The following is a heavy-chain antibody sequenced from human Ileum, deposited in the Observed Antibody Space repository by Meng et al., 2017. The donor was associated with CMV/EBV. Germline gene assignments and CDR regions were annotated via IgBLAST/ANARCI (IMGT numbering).Heavy chain of an antibody. CDR3: TRGPSSGAFDY. Sequence: GHLVRTGAQGQRPGASVKVSGKASGYTFSDYYMHWVRQAPGQGFEWMGWINPYNGATDSAQKFQGRVTMTRDTSIDTAFMELTWLKFDDTAVYYCTRGPSSGAFDYWGQGTLVTVSS. V-gene: IGHV1-2*02. D-gene: IGHD6-25*01. CDR1: GYTFSDYY. CDR2: INPYNGAT. J-gene: IGHJ4*02.